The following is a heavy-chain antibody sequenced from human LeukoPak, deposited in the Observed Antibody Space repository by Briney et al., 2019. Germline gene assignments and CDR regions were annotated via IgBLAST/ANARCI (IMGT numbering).Heavy chain of an antibody. CDR2: IYYSGST. D-gene: IGHD3-16*02. CDR1: GGSISSSSYY. Sequence: SETLSLTCTVSGGSISSSSYYWGWIRQPPGKGLEWIGSIYYSGSTYYNPSLKSRVTISVDKSKNQFSLKLSSVTAADTAVYYCASSIIRVDDLSPVDYWGRGTLVTVSS. CDR3: ASSIIRVDDLSPVDY. J-gene: IGHJ4*02. V-gene: IGHV4-39*07.